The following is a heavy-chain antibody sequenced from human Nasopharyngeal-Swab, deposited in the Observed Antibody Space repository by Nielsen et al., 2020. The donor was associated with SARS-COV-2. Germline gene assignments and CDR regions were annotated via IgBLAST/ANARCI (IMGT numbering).Heavy chain of an antibody. J-gene: IGHJ6*02. V-gene: IGHV1-2*02. D-gene: IGHD2-2*01. CDR2: INPNSGGT. Sequence: ASVKVSCKVSGYTLTELSMHWVRQAPGQGLEWMGWINPNSGGTNYAQKFQGRVTMTRDTSISTAYMELSRLRSDDTAVYYCARPQYQLLNYYYYGMDVWGQGTTVTVSS. CDR1: GYTLTELS. CDR3: ARPQYQLLNYYYYGMDV.